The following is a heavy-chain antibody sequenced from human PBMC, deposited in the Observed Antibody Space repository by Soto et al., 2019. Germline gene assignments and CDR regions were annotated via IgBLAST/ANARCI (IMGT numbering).Heavy chain of an antibody. CDR3: ARAPIQLWLLVDY. D-gene: IGHD5-18*01. Sequence: ASVKVSCKASGYTFTGYYMHWVLQAPGQGLEWMGWINPNSGGTNYAQKFQGRVTMTRDTSISTAYMELSRLRSDDTAVYYCARAPIQLWLLVDYWGQGTLVTVSS. V-gene: IGHV1-2*02. J-gene: IGHJ4*02. CDR2: INPNSGGT. CDR1: GYTFTGYY.